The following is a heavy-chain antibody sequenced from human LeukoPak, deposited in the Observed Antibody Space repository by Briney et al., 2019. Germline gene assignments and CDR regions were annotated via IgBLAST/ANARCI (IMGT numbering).Heavy chain of an antibody. CDR3: ATPSSGWHSFDY. CDR2: IYSGGSA. D-gene: IGHD6-19*01. J-gene: IGHJ4*02. V-gene: IGHV4-39*01. CDR1: VGSTSGSTYY. Sequence: SETLALTCTVSVGSTSGSTYYWGWVRQPPGKGLEWIGSIYSGGSAYYKPSLKSRVTISVDTSRNQFSLKLSSVTAADTAVYYCATPSSGWHSFDYWGQGALVTVSS.